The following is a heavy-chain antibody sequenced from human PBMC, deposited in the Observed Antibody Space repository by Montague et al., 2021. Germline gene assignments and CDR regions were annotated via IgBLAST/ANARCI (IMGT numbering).Heavy chain of an antibody. CDR2: IYYSGST. J-gene: IGHJ3*02. CDR1: GGSMSSYY. D-gene: IGHD6-13*01. CDR3: ASYSTRGWPLGASDI. V-gene: IGHV4-59*01. Sequence: SETLSLTCTVSGGSMSSYYWSWIRQPPGKGLEWIGYIYYSGSTNYNPSLKSRVTIAVDTSKNQFSLKLSSVTAPDTAVYYCASYSTRGWPLGASDIWGQGTMVTVSS.